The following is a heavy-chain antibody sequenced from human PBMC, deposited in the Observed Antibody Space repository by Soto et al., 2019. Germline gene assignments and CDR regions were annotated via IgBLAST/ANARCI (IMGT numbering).Heavy chain of an antibody. J-gene: IGHJ5*02. Sequence: PSETLSLTCTVSGGSISSSSYYWGWIRQPPGKGLEWIGSIYYSGSTYYNPSLKSRVTISVDTPKNQFSLKLSSVTAADTAVYYCASFWGSMITFGGVIVPFDPWGQGTLVTVS. V-gene: IGHV4-39*01. CDR2: IYYSGST. CDR3: ASFWGSMITFGGVIVPFDP. D-gene: IGHD3-16*02. CDR1: GGSISSSSYY.